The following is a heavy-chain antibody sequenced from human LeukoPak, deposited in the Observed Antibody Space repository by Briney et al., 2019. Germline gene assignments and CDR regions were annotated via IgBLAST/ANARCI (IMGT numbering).Heavy chain of an antibody. D-gene: IGHD4-17*01. Sequence: GGSLRLSCAASGFTFSSYAMSWVRQAPGKGLEWVSSISGSGGNTYYADSVKGRFTISRDNSKNTLYLQMNSLRAEDTAVYYCAKVRGTVTTWDYFDYWGQGTLVTVSS. J-gene: IGHJ4*02. CDR1: GFTFSSYA. CDR3: AKVRGTVTTWDYFDY. V-gene: IGHV3-23*01. CDR2: ISGSGGNT.